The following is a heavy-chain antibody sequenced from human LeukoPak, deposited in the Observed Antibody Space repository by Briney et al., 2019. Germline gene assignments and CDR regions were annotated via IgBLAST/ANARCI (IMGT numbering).Heavy chain of an antibody. J-gene: IGHJ4*02. CDR1: GGSFSGYY. CDR3: ARGCRGYYDNSGYYYYFDY. V-gene: IGHV4-34*01. D-gene: IGHD3-22*01. CDR2: INHSGST. Sequence: SETLSLTCAVYGGSFSGYYWSWIRQPPGKGLEWIGEINHSGSTNYNPSLKSRVTISVDTSKNQFSLKLSSVTAADTAVYYCARGCRGYYDNSGYYYYFDYWGQGTLVTVSS.